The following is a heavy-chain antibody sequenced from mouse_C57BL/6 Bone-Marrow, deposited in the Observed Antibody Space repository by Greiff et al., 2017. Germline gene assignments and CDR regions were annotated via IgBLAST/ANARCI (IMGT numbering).Heavy chain of an antibody. CDR1: GFTFSNYW. Sequence: EVKLVESGGGLVQPGGSMKLSCVASGFTFSNYWMNWVRQSPEKGLEWVAQIRLKSDNYATHYAESVKGRFTISRDDSKSSVYLQMNNLRAEDTGIYYCTENYGSYYYAMDYWGQGTSVTVSS. CDR2: IRLKSDNYAT. D-gene: IGHD1-1*01. J-gene: IGHJ4*01. CDR3: TENYGSYYYAMDY. V-gene: IGHV6-3*01.